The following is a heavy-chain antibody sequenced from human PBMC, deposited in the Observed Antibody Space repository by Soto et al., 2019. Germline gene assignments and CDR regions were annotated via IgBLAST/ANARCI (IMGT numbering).Heavy chain of an antibody. J-gene: IGHJ4*02. D-gene: IGHD2-15*01. CDR3: ARADPDASVGY. V-gene: IGHV4-59*01. CDR2: ISYSGST. Sequence: GPGPMRTSETLSLTCTVSGGSMSSYYWTWLRQSPGRGLEWIGYISYSGSTYYNPSLKSRVTISADTSKNQFSLRMNSMIAADTAVYYCARADPDASVGYWGQGTLVTVSS. CDR1: GGSMSSYY.